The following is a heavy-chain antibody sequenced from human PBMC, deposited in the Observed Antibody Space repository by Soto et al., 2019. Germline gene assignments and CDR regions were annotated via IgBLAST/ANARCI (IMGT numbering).Heavy chain of an antibody. D-gene: IGHD6-6*01. J-gene: IGHJ4*02. CDR2: ISYEGSTT. Sequence: PGGSLRLSCAASGFTFSNYAMHWVRQAPGEGLEWVAVISYEGSTTYYADSVKGRFTISRDSSTNTLYLQMDSLRTEDTAVYFCARVSSILNRPGAFDYWGQGTLVTVSS. V-gene: IGHV3-30-3*01. CDR3: ARVSSILNRPGAFDY. CDR1: GFTFSNYA.